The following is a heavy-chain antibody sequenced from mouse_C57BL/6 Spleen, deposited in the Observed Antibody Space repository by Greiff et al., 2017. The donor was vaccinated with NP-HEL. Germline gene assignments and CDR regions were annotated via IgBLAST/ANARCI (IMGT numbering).Heavy chain of an antibody. Sequence: QVQLQQPGAELVMPGASVKLSCKASGYTFTSYWMHWVKQRPGQGLEWIGEIDPSDSYTNYNQKFKGKSTLTVDKSSSTAYMHLSILTSEDSAVYYCARYTTVVALYFDVWGTGTTVTVSS. D-gene: IGHD1-1*01. CDR2: IDPSDSYT. V-gene: IGHV1-69*01. J-gene: IGHJ1*03. CDR3: ARYTTVVALYFDV. CDR1: GYTFTSYW.